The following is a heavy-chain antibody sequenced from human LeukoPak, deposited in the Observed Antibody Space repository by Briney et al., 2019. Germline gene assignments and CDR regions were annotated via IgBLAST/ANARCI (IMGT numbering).Heavy chain of an antibody. V-gene: IGHV4-39*01. J-gene: IGHJ6*03. D-gene: IGHD3-22*01. CDR1: GGSISTSTYS. CDR2: VYYTGIT. CDR3: ARQVRSPVVMFMDV. Sequence: SETLSLTCTVAGGSISTSTYSWGWIRQPPGKGLEWIGSVYYTGITYYNPSVESRVTISVDTSKNHFSLELNSVTAADTGVYFCARQVRSPVVMFMDVWGKGTTVIVSS.